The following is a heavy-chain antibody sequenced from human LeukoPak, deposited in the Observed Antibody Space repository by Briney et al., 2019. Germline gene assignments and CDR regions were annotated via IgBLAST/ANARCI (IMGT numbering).Heavy chain of an antibody. CDR3: ARSSGWSNFDY. Sequence: GSLRLSCAASGFTFSSYWMHWVRQAPGKGLVWVSRINSDGSSTSYADSVKGQFTISRDNAKNTLYLQMNSLRAEDTAVYYCARSSGWSNFDYWGQGTLVTVSS. CDR1: GFTFSSYW. CDR2: INSDGSST. D-gene: IGHD6-19*01. J-gene: IGHJ4*02. V-gene: IGHV3-74*01.